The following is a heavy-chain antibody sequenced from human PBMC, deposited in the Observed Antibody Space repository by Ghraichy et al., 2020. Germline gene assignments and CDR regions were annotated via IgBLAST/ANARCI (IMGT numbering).Heavy chain of an antibody. CDR3: ARVAAERWGLQDGYHLDS. D-gene: IGHD1-26*01. CDR1: GFTLRSYW. J-gene: IGHJ4*02. V-gene: IGHV3-7*03. Sequence: GGSLRLSCAASGFTLRSYWMTWVRQAPGKGLEWVANIGEDGSQKYSVDSVKGRFIISRDNTKNSIYLQMSSLRAEDTAMYFCARVAAERWGLQDGYHLDSWGLGTLVTVSS. CDR2: IGEDGSQK.